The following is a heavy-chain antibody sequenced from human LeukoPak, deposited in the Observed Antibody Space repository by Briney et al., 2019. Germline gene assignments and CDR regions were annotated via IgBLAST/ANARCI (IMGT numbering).Heavy chain of an antibody. J-gene: IGHJ3*02. CDR2: IIPIFGTA. V-gene: IGHV1-69*13. Sequence: GASVKVSCKASGGTFSSSAISWVRQAPGQGLEWMGGIIPIFGTANYAQKFQGRVTITADESTSTAYMELSSLRSEDTAVYYCAMGRYIDAFDIWGQGTMVTVSS. CDR1: GGTFSSSA. D-gene: IGHD3-10*01. CDR3: AMGRYIDAFDI.